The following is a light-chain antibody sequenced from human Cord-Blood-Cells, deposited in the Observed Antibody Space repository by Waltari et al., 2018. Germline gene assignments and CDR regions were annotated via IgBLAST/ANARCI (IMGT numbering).Light chain of an antibody. Sequence: NFMLTPPHPVSESPGKTVTISCTRSSGRIASNYVQRYQQRPGSSPTTVIYEDNQRPSGVPDRFSGSIDSSSNSASLTISGLKTEDEADYYCQSYDSSNRVFGGGTKLTVL. V-gene: IGLV6-57*01. CDR1: SGRIASNY. J-gene: IGLJ3*02. CDR2: EDN. CDR3: QSYDSSNRV.